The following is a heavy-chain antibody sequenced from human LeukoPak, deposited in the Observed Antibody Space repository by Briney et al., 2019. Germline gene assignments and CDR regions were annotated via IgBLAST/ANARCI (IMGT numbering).Heavy chain of an antibody. D-gene: IGHD2-21*01. J-gene: IGHJ4*02. Sequence: GRSLRLSCAASGFTFSSYAMHWVRQAPGKGLEWVAVISYDGSNKYYADSVKGRFTISRDNSKNTLYLQMNSLRAEDTAVYYCAKDSANSVSRDLFVDHWGQGTLVTVSS. CDR3: AKDSANSVSRDLFVDH. V-gene: IGHV3-30-3*01. CDR1: GFTFSSYA. CDR2: ISYDGSNK.